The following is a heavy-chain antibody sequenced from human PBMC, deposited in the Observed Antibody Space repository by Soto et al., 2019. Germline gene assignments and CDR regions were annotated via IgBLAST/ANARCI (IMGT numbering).Heavy chain of an antibody. J-gene: IGHJ4*02. V-gene: IGHV1-18*01. CDR1: GYTFTNYG. Sequence: QVQLVQSGAEAKKPGASVKVSCRASGYTFTNYGISWVRQAPGQGLEWMGWINANNGNTNYAQTLQGRVTMTTDTSTSTAYMELRSLRSDDTAVYYCARDTMTGYLQFDYWGQGTLVTVSS. CDR3: ARDTMTGYLQFDY. D-gene: IGHD3-9*01. CDR2: INANNGNT.